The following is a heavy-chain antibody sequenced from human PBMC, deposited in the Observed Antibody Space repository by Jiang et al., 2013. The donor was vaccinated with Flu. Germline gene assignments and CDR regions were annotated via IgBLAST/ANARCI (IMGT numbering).Heavy chain of an antibody. CDR3: TRDSNYDILTGYYNVGWYFDL. J-gene: IGHJ2*01. V-gene: IGHV3-49*04. CDR2: IRSKAYGGTT. CDR1: GFTFGDYA. Sequence: QLLESGGGLVQPGRSLRLSCTASGFTFGDYAMSWVRQAPGKGLEWVGFIRSKAYGGTTEYAASVKGRFTISRDDSKSIAYLQMNSLKTEDTAVYYCTRDSNYDILTGYYNVGWYFDLWGRGTLVTVSS. D-gene: IGHD3-9*01.